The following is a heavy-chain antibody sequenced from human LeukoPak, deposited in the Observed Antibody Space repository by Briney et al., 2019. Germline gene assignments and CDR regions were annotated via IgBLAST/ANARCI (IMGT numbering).Heavy chain of an antibody. D-gene: IGHD4-23*01. CDR1: GFTFSSYW. CDR2: INSDGSST. V-gene: IGHV3-74*01. J-gene: IGHJ4*02. Sequence: GGSLGLSCAASGFTFSSYWMHWVRQAPGKGLVWVSRINSDGSSTSYADSVKGRFTISRDNAKNTLYLQMNSLRAEDTAVYYCARVSTVADFDYWGQGILVTVSS. CDR3: ARVSTVADFDY.